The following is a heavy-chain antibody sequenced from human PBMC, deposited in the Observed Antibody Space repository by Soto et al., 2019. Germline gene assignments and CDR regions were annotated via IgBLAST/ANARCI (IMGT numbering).Heavy chain of an antibody. J-gene: IGHJ6*03. CDR1: GFTFSSYA. V-gene: IGHV3-23*01. CDR2: ISGSGGST. D-gene: IGHD6-13*01. CDR3: AKDLREARVYYSYMDV. Sequence: EVQLLESGGGLVQPGGSLRLSCAASGFTFSSYAMSWVRQAPGKGLEWVSAISGSGGSTYYADSVKGRFTISRDNSKNTLYLQMNSLRAEDTAVYYCAKDLREARVYYSYMDVWGKGTTVTVSS.